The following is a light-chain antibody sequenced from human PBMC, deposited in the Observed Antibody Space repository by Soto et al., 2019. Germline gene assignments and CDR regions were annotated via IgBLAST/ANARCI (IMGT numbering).Light chain of an antibody. V-gene: IGLV4-69*02. CDR3: QTWGTGIRV. CDR1: SGHSSYA. Sequence: QPVLTQSPSASASLGASVKLTCTLSSGHSSYALARHQQQPQKGPRYLMKLNTDGSHSKGDGIPDRFSGSSSGAERYLTISSLQSEDEADYYCQTWGTGIRVFGGGTKVTVL. CDR2: LNTDGSH. J-gene: IGLJ2*01.